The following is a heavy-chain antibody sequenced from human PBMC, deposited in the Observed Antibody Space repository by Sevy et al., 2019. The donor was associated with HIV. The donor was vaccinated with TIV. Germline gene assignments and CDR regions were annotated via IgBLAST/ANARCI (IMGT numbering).Heavy chain of an antibody. D-gene: IGHD3-10*01. Sequence: GGSLRLSCAASGFTFSSYSMNWVRQAPGKGLEWVSYISSSSSTIYYADSVKGRFTISRDNAKNSLYLQMNSLRDEDTAVYYCGYYYCSGSYYRPYYYMDVWGKGTTVTVSS. V-gene: IGHV3-48*02. CDR3: GYYYCSGSYYRPYYYMDV. CDR1: GFTFSSYS. CDR2: ISSSSSTI. J-gene: IGHJ6*03.